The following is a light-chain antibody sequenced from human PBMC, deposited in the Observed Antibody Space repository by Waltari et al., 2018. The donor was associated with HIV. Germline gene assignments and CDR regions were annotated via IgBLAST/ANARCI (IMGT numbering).Light chain of an antibody. CDR2: RSS. CDR1: NSNIGSND. Sequence: QSVLTQPPSASGTPGQRVTMSCSGSNSNIGSNDVFWYQQLPGTAPKLLIYRSSQRPSGVPDRFSASKAGTSCSLAISGLWAEDEADYYCATWDDNLSGVLFGGGTRLNVL. CDR3: ATWDDNLSGVL. J-gene: IGLJ2*01. V-gene: IGLV1-47*03.